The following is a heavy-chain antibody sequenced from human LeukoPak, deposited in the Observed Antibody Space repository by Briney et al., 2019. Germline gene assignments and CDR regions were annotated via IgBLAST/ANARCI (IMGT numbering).Heavy chain of an antibody. CDR1: GYTFTGYY. V-gene: IGHV1-2*02. Sequence: ASVKVSCKASGYTFTGYYMHWVRQAPGQGLEWTGWINPNSGGTNYAQKFQGRVTMTRDTSISTAYMELSRLRSDDTAVYYCARDAGVAGNFDYWGQGTLVTVSS. J-gene: IGHJ4*02. D-gene: IGHD6-19*01. CDR2: INPNSGGT. CDR3: ARDAGVAGNFDY.